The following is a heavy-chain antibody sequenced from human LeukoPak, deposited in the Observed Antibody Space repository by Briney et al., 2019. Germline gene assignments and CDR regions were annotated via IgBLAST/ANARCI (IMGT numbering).Heavy chain of an antibody. CDR1: GGTFSSYA. D-gene: IGHD1-26*01. J-gene: IGHJ5*02. CDR2: IIPILGIA. V-gene: IGHV1-69*04. CDR3: ARDKGGSYANWFDP. Sequence: ASVKVSCKASGGTFSSYAISWVRQAPGQGLEWVGRIIPILGIANYAQKFQGRVTITADKSTSTAYMELSSLRSEDTAVYYCARDKGGSYANWFDPWGQGTLVTVSS.